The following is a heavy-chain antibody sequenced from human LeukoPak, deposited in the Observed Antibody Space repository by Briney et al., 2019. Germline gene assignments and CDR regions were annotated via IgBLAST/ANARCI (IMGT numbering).Heavy chain of an antibody. CDR2: MNPNSGNT. CDR1: GYTFTSYD. J-gene: IGHJ4*02. CDR3: ARGTGDGEGFDY. D-gene: IGHD7-27*01. V-gene: IGHV1-8*01. Sequence: ASVKVSCKASGYTFTSYDINWVRQATGQGLEWMGWMNPNSGNTGYAQKFQGRVTMTRNTSISTAYMELNSLRSEDTAVYYCARGTGDGEGFDYWGQGTLVTVSS.